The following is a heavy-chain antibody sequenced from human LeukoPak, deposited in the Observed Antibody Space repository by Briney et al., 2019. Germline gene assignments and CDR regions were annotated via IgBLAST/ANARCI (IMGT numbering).Heavy chain of an antibody. CDR2: IYYSGST. Sequence: SETLPLTCTVSGGSISSYYWSWIRQPPGKGLEWIGYIYYSGSTNYNPSLKSRVTISVDTSKNQFSLKLSSVTAADTAVYYCAIHDGPKNYYDSSGYYYEGGAFDIWGQGTMVTVSS. D-gene: IGHD3-22*01. CDR1: GGSISSYY. V-gene: IGHV4-59*08. J-gene: IGHJ3*02. CDR3: AIHDGPKNYYDSSGYYYEGGAFDI.